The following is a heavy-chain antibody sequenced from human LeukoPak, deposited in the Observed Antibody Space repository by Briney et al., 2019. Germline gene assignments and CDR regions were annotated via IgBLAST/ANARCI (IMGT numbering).Heavy chain of an antibody. CDR3: VRDGYSGGAFDI. D-gene: IGHD5-12*01. CDR2: IYPKSGGT. Sequence: GASVKVSCKASGYTFTGHYMHWVRQAPGQGLEWMGWIYPKSGGTNYAQKFQSRVTMTRDTSITTAFMELNILKSDDTAVYYCVRDGYSGGAFDIWEQGTMVTVSS. J-gene: IGHJ3*02. CDR1: GYTFTGHY. V-gene: IGHV1-2*02.